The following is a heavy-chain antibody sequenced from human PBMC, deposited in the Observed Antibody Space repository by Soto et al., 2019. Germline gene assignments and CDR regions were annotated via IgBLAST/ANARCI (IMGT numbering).Heavy chain of an antibody. CDR2: IYTSGST. V-gene: IGHV4-4*07. CDR1: GGSISSYY. J-gene: IGHJ4*02. CDR3: ARVMEQLNLDY. Sequence: QVQLQESGPGLVKPSETLSLTCTFSGGSISSYYWSWIRQPAGKGLEWIGRIYTSGSTNYHPSLNSRVTMSVDTSKNRFSLKLSSVTAADTAVYYCARVMEQLNLDYWGQGTLVTVS. D-gene: IGHD6-6*01.